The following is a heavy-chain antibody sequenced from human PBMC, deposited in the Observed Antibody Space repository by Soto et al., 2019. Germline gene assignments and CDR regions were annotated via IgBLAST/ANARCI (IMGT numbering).Heavy chain of an antibody. D-gene: IGHD3-3*01. CDR1: GFTFSSYA. CDR3: AKDPHQLRFLEWLLFDY. V-gene: IGHV3-23*01. Sequence: GGSLRLSCAASGFTFSSYAMSWVRQAPGKGLEWVSAISGSGGSTYYADSVKGRFTISRDNSKNTLYLQMSSLRAEDTAVYYCAKDPHQLRFLEWLLFDYWGQGTLVTVSS. J-gene: IGHJ4*02. CDR2: ISGSGGST.